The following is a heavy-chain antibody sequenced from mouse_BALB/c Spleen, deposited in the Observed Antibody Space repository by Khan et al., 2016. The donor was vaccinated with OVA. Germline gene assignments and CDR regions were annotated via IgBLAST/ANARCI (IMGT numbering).Heavy chain of an antibody. CDR2: INTHSGVP. CDR3: ARGGAAYYRNDGGAMEY. D-gene: IGHD2-14*01. Sequence: QIQLVQSGPELKKPGETVRISCKASGYTFTTAGIQWVQKMPGKGLKWIGWINTHSGVPKYAEDFKGRFAFSLELSVHTAYLQITNLKNEDTATYCWARGGAAYYRNDGGAMEYWGQGTSVTVDS. V-gene: IGHV9-4*02. J-gene: IGHJ4*01. CDR1: GYTFTTAG.